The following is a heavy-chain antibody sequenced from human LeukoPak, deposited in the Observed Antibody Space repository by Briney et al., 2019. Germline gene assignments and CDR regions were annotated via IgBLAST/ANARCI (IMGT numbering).Heavy chain of an antibody. Sequence: ASVKDSCKASGYTFTTSHMHWVRQALGQGLEWMGIIIPSGGSTSYAQKLQGRVTMTSDTSTSTAYMELSSLKSEDTAVYYCARDGGDGSGYYYYDYWGQGTLVTVSS. CDR3: ARDGGDGSGYYYYDY. CDR1: GYTFTTSH. CDR2: IIPSGGST. V-gene: IGHV1-46*04. J-gene: IGHJ4*02. D-gene: IGHD3-22*01.